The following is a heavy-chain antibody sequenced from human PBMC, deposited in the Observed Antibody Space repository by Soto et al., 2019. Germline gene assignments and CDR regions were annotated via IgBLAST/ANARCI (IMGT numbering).Heavy chain of an antibody. CDR2: IYYSGST. CDR3: AGTPSGYYVRFDP. Sequence: KCSETLSLTCTVSGGSISSGGYYFICIREHPGKGLEWIGYIYYSGSTYYNPSLKSRVTISVDTSKNQFSLKLSSVTAADTAVYYCAGTPSGYYVRFDPWGQGTLVTVSS. V-gene: IGHV4-31*03. J-gene: IGHJ5*02. CDR1: GGSISSGGYY. D-gene: IGHD3-3*01.